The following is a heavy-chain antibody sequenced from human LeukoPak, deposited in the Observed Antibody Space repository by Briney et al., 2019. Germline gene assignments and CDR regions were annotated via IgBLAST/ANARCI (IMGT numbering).Heavy chain of an antibody. D-gene: IGHD2-2*01. Sequence: PGGSLRLSCAASGFTVSSNYMSWVRQAPGKGLEWVSVIYSGGSTYCADSVKGRFTISRDNSKNTLYLQMNSLRAEDTAVYYCARGHCSSTSCYDVWGQGTTVTVSS. CDR2: IYSGGST. CDR1: GFTVSSNY. V-gene: IGHV3-53*01. CDR3: ARGHCSSTSCYDV. J-gene: IGHJ6*02.